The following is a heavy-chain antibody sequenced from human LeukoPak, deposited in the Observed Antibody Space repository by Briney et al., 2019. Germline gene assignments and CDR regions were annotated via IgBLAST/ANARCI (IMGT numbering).Heavy chain of an antibody. CDR1: GFPFSSRW. J-gene: IGHJ4*02. D-gene: IGHD1-26*01. Sequence: PGGSLRLSCAAPGFPFSSRWMHWVRQAPGEGLVWVARINSDGSNTNYAASVKGRFTMSRDNSQNTLYLQMNSLRVEDTAVYYCAKASEVGRGYFDYWGQGTLVTVSS. CDR2: INSDGSNT. V-gene: IGHV3-74*01. CDR3: AKASEVGRGYFDY.